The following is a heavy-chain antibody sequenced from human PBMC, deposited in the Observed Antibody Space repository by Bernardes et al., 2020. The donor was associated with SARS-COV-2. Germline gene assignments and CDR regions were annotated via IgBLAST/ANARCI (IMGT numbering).Heavy chain of an antibody. CDR1: GFSFSRYA. J-gene: IGHJ2*01. Sequence: GGSLRLSCEGSGFSFSRYAMGWVRQPPGKGLEWVSGVAGDGSSLSYGDSVKGRFTLSKDSSKNIVYLQMTSLTVEDTAVYYRVKDYIVGDSLWYFDLWGRGTAVTVSS. CDR2: VAGDGSSL. V-gene: IGHV3-23*01. CDR3: VKDYIVGDSLWYFDL. D-gene: IGHD3-16*02.